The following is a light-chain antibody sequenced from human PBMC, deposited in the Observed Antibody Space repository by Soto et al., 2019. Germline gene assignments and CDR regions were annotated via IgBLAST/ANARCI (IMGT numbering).Light chain of an antibody. J-gene: IGKJ1*01. CDR3: PQDARAKT. V-gene: IGKV3-20*01. CDR2: GAS. CDR1: QSVSSSY. Sequence: EIVLTQSPGTLSSFPGDRVTLSCRASQSVSSSYLAWYQQKPGQAPRLLIYGASSRATGIPDRSSGSGSGTGVAIAISSPEPESVAVHYGPQDARAKTFGQGTQFDIK.